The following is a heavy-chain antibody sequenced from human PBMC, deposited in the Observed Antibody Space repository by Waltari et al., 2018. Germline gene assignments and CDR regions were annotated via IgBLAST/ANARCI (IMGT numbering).Heavy chain of an antibody. CDR2: IYYSGST. Sequence: QVQLQESGPGLVKPSQTLSLTCTVSGGSISRGGYYWSWIRQHPGKGLEWIGYIYYSGSTYYNPSLKSRVTISVDTSKNQFSLKLSSVTAADTAVYYCARDHSGYDFKAFDIWGQGTMVTVSS. CDR1: GGSISRGGYY. J-gene: IGHJ3*02. V-gene: IGHV4-31*03. CDR3: ARDHSGYDFKAFDI. D-gene: IGHD5-12*01.